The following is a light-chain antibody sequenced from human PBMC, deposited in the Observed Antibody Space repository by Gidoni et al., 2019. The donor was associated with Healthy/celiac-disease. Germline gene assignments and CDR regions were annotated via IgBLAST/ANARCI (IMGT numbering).Light chain of an antibody. J-gene: IGKJ5*01. CDR3: MQALQTLT. CDR2: LGS. V-gene: IGKV2-28*01. Sequence: DIGMTESPLPMPVTPGEPAAISCRSSRSLLHSNGYNYLDWYLQKPGQSPQLLVDLGSKRASGVPDRFSGGGSGSDFTLKISRVEAEDVGVYYCMQALQTLTFGQGTRLEIK. CDR1: RSLLHSNGYNY.